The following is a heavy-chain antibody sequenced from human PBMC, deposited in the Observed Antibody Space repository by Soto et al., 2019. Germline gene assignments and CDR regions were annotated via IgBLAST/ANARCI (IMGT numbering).Heavy chain of an antibody. J-gene: IGHJ5*02. CDR2: IYYSGST. D-gene: IGHD3-3*01. V-gene: IGHV4-39*01. CDR1: GGSISSSSYY. Sequence: QLQLQESGPGLVKPSETLSLTCTVSGGSISSSSYYWGWIRQPPGKGLEWIGSIYYSGSTYYNPSLQSRVTISVDTSKNQFSLKLSSVTAADTAVYYCARRPWNFGVVIATNWFDPWGQGTLVTVSS. CDR3: ARRPWNFGVVIATNWFDP.